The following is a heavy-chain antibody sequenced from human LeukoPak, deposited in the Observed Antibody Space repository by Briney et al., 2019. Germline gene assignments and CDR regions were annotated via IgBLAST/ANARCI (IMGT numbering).Heavy chain of an antibody. CDR2: ISGSGGST. J-gene: IGHJ6*03. CDR3: AKGRYGDYNYYYYYYMDV. V-gene: IGHV3-23*01. D-gene: IGHD4-17*01. Sequence: GGSLILSCAASGCTFSSDAMSWVHQAPGKGLEWVSAISGSGGSTYYADSVKGRFTISRDNSKNTLYRQMNSLRAEDTAVYYCAKGRYGDYNYYYYYYMDVWGKGTTVTVSS. CDR1: GCTFSSDA.